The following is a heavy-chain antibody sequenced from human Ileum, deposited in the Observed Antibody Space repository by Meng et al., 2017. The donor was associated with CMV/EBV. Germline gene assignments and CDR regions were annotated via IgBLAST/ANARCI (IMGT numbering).Heavy chain of an antibody. D-gene: IGHD4-11*01. V-gene: IGHV4-34*01. Sequence: SETLSLTCAVYGGSFSGYYWSWIRQRPGKGLEWIGEINHSGSTNYNPSLNSRVTISVDTSKNQFSLKLSAVSVADTAVYYCARARHYSNLDYWGQGTRVTSSS. CDR1: GGSFSGYY. CDR3: ARARHYSNLDY. CDR2: INHSGST. J-gene: IGHJ4*01.